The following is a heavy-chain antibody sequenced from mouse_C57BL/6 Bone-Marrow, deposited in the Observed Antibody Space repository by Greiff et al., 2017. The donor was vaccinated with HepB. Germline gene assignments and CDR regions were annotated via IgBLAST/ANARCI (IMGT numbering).Heavy chain of an antibody. CDR3: ARDFYAMDY. V-gene: IGHV1-61*01. Sequence: QVQLQQPGAELVRPGSSVKLSCKASGYTFTSYWMDWVKQRPGQGLEWIGNIYPSDSETHYNQKFKDKATLTVDKSSGTAYMQLSSPTSEDSAVYYSARDFYAMDYWGQGTSVTVSS. J-gene: IGHJ4*01. CDR2: IYPSDSET. CDR1: GYTFTSYW.